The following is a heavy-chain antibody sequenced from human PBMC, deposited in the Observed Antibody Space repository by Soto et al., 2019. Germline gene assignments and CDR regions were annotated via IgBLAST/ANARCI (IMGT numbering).Heavy chain of an antibody. CDR1: GFTFSSYA. CDR2: ISYDGSNK. CDR3: ARDYCSYGMDV. Sequence: QVQLVESGGGVVQPGRSLRLSCAASGFTFSSYAMHWVRQAPGKGLEWVAVISYDGSNKYYADSVKGRFTISRDNSKNTLYLQMNSLRAEDTAVYYCARDYCSYGMDVWGQGTTVTVSS. D-gene: IGHD2-21*01. V-gene: IGHV3-30-3*01. J-gene: IGHJ6*02.